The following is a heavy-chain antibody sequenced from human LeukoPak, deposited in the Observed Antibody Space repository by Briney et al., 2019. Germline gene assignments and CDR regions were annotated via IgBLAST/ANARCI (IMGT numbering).Heavy chain of an antibody. J-gene: IGHJ4*02. CDR3: AREFTVTAFDY. D-gene: IGHD4-17*01. CDR1: GFNFSSYW. CDR2: INSDGSST. V-gene: IGHV3-74*01. Sequence: GGSLRLSCAASGFNFSSYWMHWVRQAPGKGLVWVSRINSDGSSTTSADSVKGRFTISRDNAKNTLYLQMNSLRAEDTAVYYCAREFTVTAFDYWGQGTLVTVSS.